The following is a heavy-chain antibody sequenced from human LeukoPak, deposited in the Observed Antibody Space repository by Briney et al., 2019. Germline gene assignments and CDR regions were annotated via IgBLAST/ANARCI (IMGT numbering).Heavy chain of an antibody. D-gene: IGHD2-2*01. V-gene: IGHV3-30-3*01. J-gene: IGHJ6*03. CDR3: AREVSIVVVPAAPPSYMDV. Sequence: GGSLRLSCAASGFTVSNYYMSWVRQAPGKGLEWVAIISFDGSNKYYADSVKGRFTISRDNSKNTLYLQMNSLRAEDTAVYYCAREVSIVVVPAAPPSYMDVWGKGTTVTVSS. CDR1: GFTVSNYY. CDR2: ISFDGSNK.